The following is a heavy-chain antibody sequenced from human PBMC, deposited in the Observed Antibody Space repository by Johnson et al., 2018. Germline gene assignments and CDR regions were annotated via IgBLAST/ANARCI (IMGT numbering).Heavy chain of an antibody. Sequence: VQLQESGGGLVQPGGSLRLSCAASGFTFSGSAVHWVRQVSGSGLEWVGRIKTKPNNYATAYAASVKGRLTIFRDDSKNTAYLQMNSLKTEDTALYFCTRLVDGRSFVFCIWGQGAMVTVSS. CDR1: GFTFSGSA. J-gene: IGHJ3*02. CDR2: IKTKPNNYAT. D-gene: IGHD3-3*01. V-gene: IGHV3-73*02. CDR3: TRLVDGRSFVFCI.